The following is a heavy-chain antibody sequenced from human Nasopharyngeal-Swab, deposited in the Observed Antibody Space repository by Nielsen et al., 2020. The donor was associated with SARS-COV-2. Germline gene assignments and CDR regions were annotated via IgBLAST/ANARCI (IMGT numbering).Heavy chain of an antibody. Sequence: SETLSLTCAAYGGSFSGYFWSWIRQPPGKGLEWIGEINHSGSTNYNPSLKSRVTISVDTSKNQFSLKLSPVTAADTAAYYCARYRQYRGYYYYGMDVWGQGTTVTVSS. V-gene: IGHV4-34*01. CDR2: INHSGST. CDR1: GGSFSGYF. CDR3: ARYRQYRGYYYYGMDV. J-gene: IGHJ6*02. D-gene: IGHD6-13*01.